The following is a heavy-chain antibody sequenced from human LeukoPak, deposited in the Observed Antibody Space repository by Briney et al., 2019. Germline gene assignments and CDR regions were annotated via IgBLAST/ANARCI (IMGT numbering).Heavy chain of an antibody. Sequence: GRSLRLSCAASGFTFSSYGMHWVRQAPGKGLEWVSSISSSSSYIYYADSVKGRFTISRDNAKNSLYLQMNSLRAEDTAVYYCARPTDIYYYYMDVWGKGTTVTVSS. J-gene: IGHJ6*03. CDR1: GFTFSSYG. CDR3: ARPTDIYYYYMDV. D-gene: IGHD1-1*01. CDR2: ISSSSSYI. V-gene: IGHV3-21*01.